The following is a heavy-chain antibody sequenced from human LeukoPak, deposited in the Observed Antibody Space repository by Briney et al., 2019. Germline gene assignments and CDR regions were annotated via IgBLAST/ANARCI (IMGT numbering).Heavy chain of an antibody. CDR2: IYPGDSDT. J-gene: IGHJ5*02. V-gene: IGHV5-51*01. CDR1: GYSFTSYW. CDR3: ARSITMVRGVPYNWFEP. Sequence: GDSLKICSVGSGYSFTSYWIGCVRPMPGKGLEWRGIIYPGDSDTRYSPSFQGQVTISADKSISTAYLQWSSLKASDTAMYYCARSITMVRGVPYNWFEPWGQGTLVTVSS. D-gene: IGHD3-10*01.